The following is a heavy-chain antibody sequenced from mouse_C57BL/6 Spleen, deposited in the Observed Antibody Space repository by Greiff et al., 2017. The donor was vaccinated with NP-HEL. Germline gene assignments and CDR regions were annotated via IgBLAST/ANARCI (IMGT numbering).Heavy chain of an antibody. D-gene: IGHD1-1*01. CDR1: GFTFSSYT. CDR3: ARRFITTVVSYWYFDV. Sequence: DVMLVESGGGLVKPGGSLKLSCAASGFTFSSYTMSWVRQTPEKRLEWVATISGGGGNTYYPDSVKGRFTISRDNAKNTLYLQMSSLRSEDTALYYCARRFITTVVSYWYFDVWGTGTTVTVSS. J-gene: IGHJ1*03. V-gene: IGHV5-9*01. CDR2: ISGGGGNT.